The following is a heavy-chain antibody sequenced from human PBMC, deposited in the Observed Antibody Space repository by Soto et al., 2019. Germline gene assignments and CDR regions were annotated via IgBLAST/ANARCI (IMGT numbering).Heavy chain of an antibody. CDR3: ARNLRLGSWFGFNAFSDDAFDV. D-gene: IGHD6-13*01. J-gene: IGHJ3*01. V-gene: IGHV3-30*03. CDR1: GFPFGSRA. CDR2: ISYDGKST. Sequence: QLVESGGGVVRPGTSLRLSCSASGFPFGSRAMHWVRQAPGKGLEWVAIISYDGKSTYYSAPVKGRFFISRDNSQKSLYLQMNSLTTEDTSLYYCARNLRLGSWFGFNAFSDDAFDVWGRGAMVTGSS.